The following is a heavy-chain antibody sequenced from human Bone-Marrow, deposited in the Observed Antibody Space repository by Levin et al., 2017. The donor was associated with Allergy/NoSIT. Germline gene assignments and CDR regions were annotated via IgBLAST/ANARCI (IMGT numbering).Heavy chain of an antibody. CDR2: TSHDGGIT. J-gene: IGHJ4*02. CDR3: ARVGYGDYLEY. Sequence: GESLRLSCAGSGYSFGNYAMHWVRQAPGKGLDWVAVTSHDGGITNYADSVKGRFTVSRDNSKSTLYLQMNGLRSEDTAVYYCARVGYGDYLEYWGQGTLVTVSS. CDR1: GYSFGNYA. D-gene: IGHD4-17*01. V-gene: IGHV3-30-3*01.